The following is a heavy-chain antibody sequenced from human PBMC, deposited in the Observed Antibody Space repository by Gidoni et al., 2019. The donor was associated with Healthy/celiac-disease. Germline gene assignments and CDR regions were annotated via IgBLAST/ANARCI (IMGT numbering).Heavy chain of an antibody. Sequence: QVQLVGSGGGLVKPGGSLRLPCAASGFPVSDYYMSWIRQAPGKGLEWVSYISSSSSYTNYADSVKGRFTISRDNAKNSLYLQMNSLRAEDTAVYYCARDYYDSSGYYGGVGYWGQGTLVTVSS. CDR3: ARDYYDSSGYYGGVGY. CDR2: ISSSSSYT. V-gene: IGHV3-11*06. D-gene: IGHD3-22*01. CDR1: GFPVSDYY. J-gene: IGHJ4*02.